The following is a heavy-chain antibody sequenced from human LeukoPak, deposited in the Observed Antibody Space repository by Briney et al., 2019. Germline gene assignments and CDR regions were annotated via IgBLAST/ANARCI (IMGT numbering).Heavy chain of an antibody. V-gene: IGHV3-21*01. CDR1: GFTFSSYA. CDR3: ARDEIYYDILTGYRHFDY. J-gene: IGHJ4*02. CDR2: ISSSSYI. Sequence: GGSLRLSCAASGFTFSSYAMSWVRQAPGKGLEWVSSISSSSYIYYADSVKGRFTISRDNAKNSMYLQMNSLRAEDTAVYYCARDEIYYDILTGYRHFDYWGQGTLVTVFS. D-gene: IGHD3-9*01.